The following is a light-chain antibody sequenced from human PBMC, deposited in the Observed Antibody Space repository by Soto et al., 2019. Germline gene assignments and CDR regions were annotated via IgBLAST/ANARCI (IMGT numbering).Light chain of an antibody. CDR3: QQYGSSPWT. CDR2: GAS. J-gene: IGKJ1*01. Sequence: EIVLTQSPGTLSLSPGERATLSCRASQSVSSSYLAWYQQKPGQAPRLLIYGASSRATGIPDRFSGSGSGPDLTLTISRLEPEDFAVYYWQQYGSSPWTFGQGTKVEIK. V-gene: IGKV3-20*01. CDR1: QSVSSSY.